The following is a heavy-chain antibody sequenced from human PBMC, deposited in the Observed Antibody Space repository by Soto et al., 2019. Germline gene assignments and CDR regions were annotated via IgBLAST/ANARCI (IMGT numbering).Heavy chain of an antibody. J-gene: IGHJ4*02. CDR1: GGSISSYY. V-gene: IGHV4-59*01. D-gene: IGHD7-27*01. Sequence: PSETLSLTCTVSGGSISSYYWSWIRQPPGKGLEWIGYIHSSGNSNYIPSLKSRVTASADTSKNQFSLKLKSVTAADTAVYYCARGGGLTPNFDYWGQGTLVTVSS. CDR2: IHSSGNS. CDR3: ARGGGLTPNFDY.